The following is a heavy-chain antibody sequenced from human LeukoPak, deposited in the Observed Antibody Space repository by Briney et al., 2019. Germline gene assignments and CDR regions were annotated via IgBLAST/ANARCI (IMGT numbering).Heavy chain of an antibody. D-gene: IGHD1-1*01. J-gene: IGHJ6*03. V-gene: IGHV1-69*05. CDR2: IIPIFGTA. CDR3: ARAHNLEYYMDV. CDR1: GGTFSSYA. Sequence: GASVKVSCKASGGTFSSYAISWVRQAPGQGLEWMGRIIPIFGTANYAQKFQGRVTITTEESTSTAYMELSSLRSEDTAVYYCARAHNLEYYMDVWGKGTTVTVSS.